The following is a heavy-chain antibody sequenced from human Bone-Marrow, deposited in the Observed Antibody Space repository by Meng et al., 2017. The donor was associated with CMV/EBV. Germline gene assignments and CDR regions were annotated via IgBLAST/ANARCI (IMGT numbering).Heavy chain of an antibody. D-gene: IGHD3-16*01. CDR3: ARDWVWDNLTGLGLFSHYYGMDV. V-gene: IGHV3-21*04. CDR2: ISSSSSYI. CDR1: GFTFSSYS. Sequence: GESLKISCAASGFTFSSYSMNWVRQAPGKGLEWVSSISSSSSYIYYADSVKGRFTISRDNAKNSLYLQMSSLRAEDTAVYYCARDWVWDNLTGLGLFSHYYGMDVWGQGTTVTVSS. J-gene: IGHJ6*02.